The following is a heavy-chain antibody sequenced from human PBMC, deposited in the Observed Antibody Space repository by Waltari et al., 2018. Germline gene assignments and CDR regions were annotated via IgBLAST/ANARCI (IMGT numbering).Heavy chain of an antibody. V-gene: IGHV1-3*01. CDR3: ARFIGTGTTDAYYYYGMDV. J-gene: IGHJ6*02. D-gene: IGHD1-1*01. CDR1: GYTFTSYA. CDR2: INAGNGNT. Sequence: QVQLVQSGAEVTKPGASVKVSCKASGYTFTSYAMHWVRQAPGQRLEWMGWINAGNGNTKYSQKFQGRVTITRDTSASTAYMELSSLRSEDTAVYYCARFIGTGTTDAYYYYGMDVWGQGTTVTVSS.